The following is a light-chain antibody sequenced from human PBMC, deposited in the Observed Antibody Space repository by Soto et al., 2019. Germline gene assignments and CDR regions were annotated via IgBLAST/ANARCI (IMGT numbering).Light chain of an antibody. CDR2: RNN. CDR1: RSNIGRNY. V-gene: IGLV1-47*01. Sequence: QSVLTQPPSASGTPGQRVSISCSGSRSNIGRNYVYWYQQLPGTAPKLIIQRNNERPSGVPDRFSGSKSGTSVSLAISGLRSEDEANNYCAAWDDTLNCQVFGGGPKLTVL. CDR3: AAWDDTLNCQV. J-gene: IGLJ3*02.